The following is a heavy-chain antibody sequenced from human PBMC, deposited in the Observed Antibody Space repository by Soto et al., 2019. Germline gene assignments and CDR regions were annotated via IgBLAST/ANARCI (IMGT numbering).Heavy chain of an antibody. J-gene: IGHJ6*02. D-gene: IGHD2-21*02. CDR1: GYTFTSYG. CDR2: ISTYNGNT. V-gene: IGHV1-18*01. Sequence: QVQLVQSGAEVKKPGASVKVSCKASGYTFTSYGISWVRQAPGQGLEWMGWISTYNGNTNYVQNLQGRVTMTTDTXPXTXXMEMRSLRSDDTAVYYCARICGAACYSGYYYGMDVWSQGTTVTVSS. CDR3: ARICGAACYSGYYYGMDV.